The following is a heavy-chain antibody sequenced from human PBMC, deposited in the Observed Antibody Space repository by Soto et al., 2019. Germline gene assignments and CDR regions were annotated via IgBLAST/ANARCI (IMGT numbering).Heavy chain of an antibody. CDR1: GYTFTSYD. J-gene: IGHJ5*02. D-gene: IGHD3-10*01. CDR2: MNPNSGDT. CDR3: ARVREHYFGSGSYYA. V-gene: IGHV1-8*01. Sequence: QVQLVQSGAEVKKPGASVKVSCEASGYTFTSYDINWVRQATGQGLEWMGWMNPNSGDTGYAQMFQGRVTMTRNTSISTAYMELSSLRSEDTAVYYCARVREHYFGSGSYYAWGQATLVTVST.